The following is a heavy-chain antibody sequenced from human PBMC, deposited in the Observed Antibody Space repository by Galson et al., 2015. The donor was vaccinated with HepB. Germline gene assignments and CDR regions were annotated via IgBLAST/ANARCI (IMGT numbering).Heavy chain of an antibody. CDR2: IIPILGIA. V-gene: IGHV1-69*04. CDR3: ARDRGYSYGNGRYFDY. Sequence: SVKVSCKASGGTFSSYTISWVRQAPGQGLEWMGRIIPILGIANYAQKFQGRVTITADKSTSTAYMELSSLRSEDTAVYYCARDRGYSYGNGRYFDYWGQGKWSPSLQ. D-gene: IGHD5-18*01. J-gene: IGHJ4*02. CDR1: GGTFSSYT.